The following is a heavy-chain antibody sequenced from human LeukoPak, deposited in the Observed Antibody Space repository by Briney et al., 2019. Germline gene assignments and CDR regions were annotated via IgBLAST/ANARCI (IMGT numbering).Heavy chain of an antibody. V-gene: IGHV5-51*01. CDR1: GYSFTSYW. CDR2: IYPGDSAT. D-gene: IGHD3-10*01. CDR3: SRPSYYYTSGSYYRPDQPDD. J-gene: IGHJ4*02. Sequence: GASLQICCKAFGYSFTSYWIGWGRQMPGEGLEGMGIIYPGDSATKYSPSFQGQVTMSADKSISTAYLQWSSLKASDTAMYYCSRPSYYYTSGSYYRPDQPDDWGQRTLVTASS.